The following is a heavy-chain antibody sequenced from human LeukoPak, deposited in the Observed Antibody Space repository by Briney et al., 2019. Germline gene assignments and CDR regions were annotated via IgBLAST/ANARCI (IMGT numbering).Heavy chain of an antibody. V-gene: IGHV4-39*01. D-gene: IGHD2-2*01. CDR1: GGSISSSSYY. J-gene: IGHJ4*02. CDR2: IYYSGST. Sequence: SETLSLTCTVSGGSISSSSYYWGWLRQPPGKGLEWIGTIYYSGSTYYNPSLKSRVTMSVDTSENQFSLKLSSVTAADTAVYYCARRSRGMRYCFDSWGQGTRVTVSS. CDR3: ARRSRGMRYCFDS.